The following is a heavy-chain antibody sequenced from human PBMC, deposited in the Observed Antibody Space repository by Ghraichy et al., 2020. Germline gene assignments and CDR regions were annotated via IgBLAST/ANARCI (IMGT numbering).Heavy chain of an antibody. CDR3: ARGAVPYYDFWSGPFLDV. J-gene: IGHJ6*02. CDR1: GFTFSSYG. Sequence: LSLTCAASGFTFSSYGMHWVRQAPGKGLEWVAVIWYDGSNKYYADSVKGRFTISRDNSKNTLYLQMNSLRAEDTAVYYCARGAVPYYDFWSGPFLDVWGQGTTVTVSS. D-gene: IGHD3-3*01. CDR2: IWYDGSNK. V-gene: IGHV3-33*01.